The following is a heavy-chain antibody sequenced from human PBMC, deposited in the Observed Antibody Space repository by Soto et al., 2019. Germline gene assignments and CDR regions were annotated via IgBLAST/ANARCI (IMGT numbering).Heavy chain of an antibody. J-gene: IGHJ6*02. CDR2: IYPGDSDT. V-gene: IGHV5-51*01. CDR3: ARPREAGKYYYGVDV. CDR1: GYNFANYW. Sequence: PGESLKLSCKGSGYNFANYWIVWVRQRPGKGLEWMGIIYPGDSDTRYSPSFQGQVTISADKSISTAYLQWSSLKASDTAMYYCARPREAGKYYYGVDVWGQGTTVTVSS. D-gene: IGHD6-19*01.